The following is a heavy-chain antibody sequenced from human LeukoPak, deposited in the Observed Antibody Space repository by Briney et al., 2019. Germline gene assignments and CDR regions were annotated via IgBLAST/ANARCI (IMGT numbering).Heavy chain of an antibody. J-gene: IGHJ4*02. CDR1: GYTFTSYD. CDR3: ARVSTGYTFWAIDY. Sequence: GASVKVSCKASGYTFTSYDINWVRQATGQGLEWMGWMNPNSGNTGYAQKFQGRVTMTRNTSISTAYMELSSLRSEDTAVYYCARVSTGYTFWAIDYWGQGTLVTVSS. V-gene: IGHV1-8*01. CDR2: MNPNSGNT. D-gene: IGHD3-22*01.